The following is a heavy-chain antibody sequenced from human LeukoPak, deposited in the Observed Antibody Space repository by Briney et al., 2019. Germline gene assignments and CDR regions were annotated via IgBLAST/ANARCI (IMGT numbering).Heavy chain of an antibody. J-gene: IGHJ5*02. V-gene: IGHV3-74*03. CDR3: ASLGTLVP. D-gene: IGHD3-9*01. CDR2: INTDGSIT. Sequence: PGGSLRLSCAASGFTFSTYLMHWVRQAPGKGLVWVSRINTDGSITTYADSVKGRFTISRDNAKNTLYLQMNSPRDEDTAVYYCASLGTLVPWGQGTLVTVSS. CDR1: GFTFSTYL.